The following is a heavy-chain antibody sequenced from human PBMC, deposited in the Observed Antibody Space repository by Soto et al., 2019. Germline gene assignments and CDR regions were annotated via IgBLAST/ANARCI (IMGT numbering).Heavy chain of an antibody. CDR3: AREVLFTSYGMDV. V-gene: IGHV1-3*01. D-gene: IGHD3-10*01. J-gene: IGHJ6*02. Sequence: ASVKVSCKASGYTFTSYAMHWVRQAPGQRLEWMGWINVGNGNTKYSQKFQGRVTITRDTSASTAYMELSSLRSEDTAVYYCAREVLFTSYGMDVWGQGTTVTVSS. CDR2: INVGNGNT. CDR1: GYTFTSYA.